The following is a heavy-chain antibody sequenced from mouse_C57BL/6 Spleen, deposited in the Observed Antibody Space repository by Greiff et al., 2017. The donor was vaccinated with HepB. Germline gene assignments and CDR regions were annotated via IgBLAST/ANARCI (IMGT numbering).Heavy chain of an antibody. J-gene: IGHJ2*01. V-gene: IGHV5-4*01. CDR3: ARDGVTRPFDY. CDR1: GFTFSSYA. Sequence: EVQGVESGGGLVKPGGSLKLSCAASGFTFSSYAMSWVRQTPEKRLEWVATISDGGSYTYYPDNVKGRSTISRDNAKNNLYLQMSHLKSEDTAMYYCARDGVTRPFDYWGQGTTLTVSS. CDR2: ISDGGSYT. D-gene: IGHD2-2*01.